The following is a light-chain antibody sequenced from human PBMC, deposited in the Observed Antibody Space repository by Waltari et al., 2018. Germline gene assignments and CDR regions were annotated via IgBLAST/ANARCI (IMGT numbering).Light chain of an antibody. CDR1: QSISSW. Sequence: DIQMIKSPSTLSASVGDRVTITCRASQSISSWLAWYQQKPGKAPKLLIYKASSLESGVPSRFSGSGSGTEFTLTISSLQPDDFATYYCQQYNSYSYTFGQGTKLEIK. CDR3: QQYNSYSYT. J-gene: IGKJ2*01. V-gene: IGKV1-5*03. CDR2: KAS.